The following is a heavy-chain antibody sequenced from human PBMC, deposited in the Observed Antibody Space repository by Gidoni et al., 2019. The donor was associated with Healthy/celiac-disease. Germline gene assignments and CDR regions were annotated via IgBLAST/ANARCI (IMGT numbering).Heavy chain of an antibody. Sequence: QVQLQQWGAGLLKPSETLSLTCAVYGGSFSGYYWSWIRQPPGKGLEWIGEINHSGSTNYNPSLKSRVTISVDTSKNQFSLKLSSVTAAETAVYYCARADYGRNWFDPWGQGTLVTVSS. J-gene: IGHJ5*02. CDR3: ARADYGRNWFDP. CDR2: INHSGST. V-gene: IGHV4-34*01. D-gene: IGHD4-17*01. CDR1: GGSFSGYY.